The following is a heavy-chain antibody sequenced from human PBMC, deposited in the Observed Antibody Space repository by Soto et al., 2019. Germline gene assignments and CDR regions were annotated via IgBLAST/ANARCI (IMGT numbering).Heavy chain of an antibody. CDR3: VKDDRILGRRYFDL. J-gene: IGHJ2*01. Sequence: VSLRLSCAASGFTFSSYAMSWVRQAPWKGLEWVSAISGSGGSTYYADSVKGRFTISRDNSKNTLYLQMNSLRVEDTAVYYCVKDDRILGRRYFDLWGRGTLVTVSS. D-gene: IGHD2-15*01. CDR1: GFTFSSYA. V-gene: IGHV3-23*01. CDR2: ISGSGGST.